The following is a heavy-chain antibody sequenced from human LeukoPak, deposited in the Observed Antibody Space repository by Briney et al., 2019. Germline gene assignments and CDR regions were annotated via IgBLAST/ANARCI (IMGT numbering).Heavy chain of an antibody. V-gene: IGHV3-33*08. Sequence: GGSLRLSCAASGFTFSSYAMSWVRQAPGKGLEWVAVIWYDGSNKYYADSVKGRFTISRDNSKNTLYLQMNSLRAEDTAVYYCAREDYSNNYFDYWGQGTLVTVSS. CDR2: IWYDGSNK. D-gene: IGHD4-11*01. CDR1: GFTFSSYA. J-gene: IGHJ4*02. CDR3: AREDYSNNYFDY.